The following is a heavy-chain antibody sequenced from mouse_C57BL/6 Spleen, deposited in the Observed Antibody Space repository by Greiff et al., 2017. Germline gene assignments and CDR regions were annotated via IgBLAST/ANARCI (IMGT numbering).Heavy chain of an antibody. J-gene: IGHJ4*01. D-gene: IGHD1-1*01. CDR3: ARGATTVPYAMDY. CDR2: FYPGSGSL. V-gene: IGHV1-62-2*01. CDR1: GYTFTEYT. Sequence: QVQLQQSGAELVQPGASVKLSCKASGYTFTEYTIHWVKQRSGQGLEWIGWFYPGSGSLTYNEKFKDKATLTSDKSTSTGYMGLSRLTSEDTAVYFCARGATTVPYAMDYGGQGTSVTVSS.